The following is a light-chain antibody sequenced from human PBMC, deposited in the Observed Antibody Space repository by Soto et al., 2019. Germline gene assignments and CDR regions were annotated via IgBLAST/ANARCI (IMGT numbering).Light chain of an antibody. CDR2: GNN. CDR3: QSYDSSLSGWV. J-gene: IGLJ3*02. CDR1: SSNIGAPYD. V-gene: IGLV1-40*01. Sequence: QSVLTQPPSVSGAPGQRVTISCTGSSSNIGAPYDVHWYQQFPGTAPKLFIYGNNNRPSGVPDRFSGSKSGTSASLAITGLQAEDEADYYCQSYDSSLSGWVFGGGTQLTVL.